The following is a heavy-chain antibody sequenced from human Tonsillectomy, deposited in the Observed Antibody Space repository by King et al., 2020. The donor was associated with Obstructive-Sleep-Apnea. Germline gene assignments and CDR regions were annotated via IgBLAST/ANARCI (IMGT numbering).Heavy chain of an antibody. CDR1: GGSISSNHW. J-gene: IGHJ4*02. V-gene: IGHV4-4*02. CDR2: IYRSGST. D-gene: IGHD3-22*01. Sequence: VQLQESGPGLVKPSGTLSLTCAVSGGSISSNHWWSWVRQPPGKGLEWIGEIYRSGSTNYNPSLKSRVTISLDKSRNQFSLKLISVAAADTAVYYCARVEYYYDSIGLKYFFDYWGQGTLVTVSS. CDR3: ARVEYYYDSIGLKYFFDY.